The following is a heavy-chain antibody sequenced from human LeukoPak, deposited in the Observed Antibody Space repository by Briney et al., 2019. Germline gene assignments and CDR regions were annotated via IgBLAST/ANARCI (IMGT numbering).Heavy chain of an antibody. CDR3: ARNPADYVWGSYRYYNWFDP. J-gene: IGHJ5*02. CDR1: GGSISSYY. CDR2: IYYSGST. Sequence: SETLSLTCTVSGGSISSYYWSWIRQPPGKGLEWFGYIYYSGSTNYNPSLKSRVTISVDTSKNQFSLKLSSATAADTAVYYCARNPADYVWGSYRYYNWFDPWGQGTLVTVSS. V-gene: IGHV4-59*01. D-gene: IGHD3-16*02.